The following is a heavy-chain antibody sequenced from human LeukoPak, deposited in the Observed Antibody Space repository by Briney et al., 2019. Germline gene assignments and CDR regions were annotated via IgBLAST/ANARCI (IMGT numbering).Heavy chain of an antibody. Sequence: GGSLRLSCAASGFTFSNYGMNWVRQAPGKGLEWVSLIYSGGSTYYADSVKGRFTISRDNSKNTLYLQMNSLRAEDTAVYYCAKILVGATSRSDYWGQGTLVTVSS. V-gene: IGHV3-NL1*01. CDR3: AKILVGATSRSDY. CDR2: IYSGGST. J-gene: IGHJ4*02. D-gene: IGHD1-26*01. CDR1: GFTFSNYG.